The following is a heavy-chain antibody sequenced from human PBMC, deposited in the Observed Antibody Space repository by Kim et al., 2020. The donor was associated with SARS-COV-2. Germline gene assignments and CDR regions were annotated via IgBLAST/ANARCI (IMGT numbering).Heavy chain of an antibody. J-gene: IGHJ4*01. Sequence: SETLSLTCTVSGGSISGYYWSWIRQPPGKRPEWLGYIHHSGRTNYNPSLESRVTISVDTSKNHFSLILSSVTAADTAVYFCARQSWLQRPRSYYFASWG. V-gene: IGHV4-59*08. CDR3: ARQSWLQRPRSYYFAS. CDR1: GGSISGYY. CDR2: IHHSGRT. D-gene: IGHD5-18*01.